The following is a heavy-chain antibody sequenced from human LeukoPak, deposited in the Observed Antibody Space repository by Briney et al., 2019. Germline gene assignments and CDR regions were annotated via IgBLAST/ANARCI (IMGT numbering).Heavy chain of an antibody. CDR3: ARVPGVTRYFDS. V-gene: IGHV3-7*01. J-gene: IGHJ4*02. CDR1: GFTFTRCW. D-gene: IGHD4-23*01. Sequence: PGGSLRLSCAASGFTFTRCWMSWVRQTPGKGLEWVSGIKQDGREKFHADSAKDRCTIARDNAKNSLYLEVNSLRAEDTAVYYCARVPGVTRYFDSWGQGLLVRVSS. CDR2: IKQDGREK.